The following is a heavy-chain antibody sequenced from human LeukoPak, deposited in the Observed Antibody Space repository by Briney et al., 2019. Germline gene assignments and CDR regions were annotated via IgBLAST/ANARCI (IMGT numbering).Heavy chain of an antibody. CDR1: GGTFSGYA. V-gene: IGHV1-69*06. Sequence: SVKVSCKASGGTFSGYAISWVRQAPGQGLEWMGGIIPIFGTANYAQKFQGRVTITADKSTSTAYMELSSLRSEDTAVYYCARVTMVRGLTGFYYGMDVWGKGTTVTVSS. CDR3: ARVTMVRGLTGFYYGMDV. CDR2: IIPIFGTA. D-gene: IGHD3-10*01. J-gene: IGHJ6*04.